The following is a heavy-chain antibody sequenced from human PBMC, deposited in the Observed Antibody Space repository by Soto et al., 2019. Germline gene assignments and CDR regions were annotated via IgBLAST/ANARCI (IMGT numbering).Heavy chain of an antibody. CDR3: ARGNPQQLVPTSGYYYYGMDV. CDR2: IIPIFGTA. CDR1: GGTFSSYA. V-gene: IGHV1-69*01. J-gene: IGHJ6*02. D-gene: IGHD6-13*01. Sequence: GASVKVSCKACGGTFSSYAMSWARQSPGQGLEWMGGIIPIFGTANYAQKFQGRVTITADESTSTAYMELSSLRSEDTAVYYCARGNPQQLVPTSGYYYYGMDVWGQGTTVTISS.